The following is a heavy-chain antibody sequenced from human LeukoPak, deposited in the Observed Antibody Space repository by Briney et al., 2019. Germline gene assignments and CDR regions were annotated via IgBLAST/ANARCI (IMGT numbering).Heavy chain of an antibody. V-gene: IGHV3-23*01. J-gene: IGHJ6*03. CDR2: ISGSGGST. Sequence: TGGSLRLSCAASGFTFSSYAMSWVRQAPGKGLEWVSAISGSGGSTYYADSVKGRFTISRDNSKNTLYLQMNSLRAEDTAVYYCAKGQVLRFLEWLSNYYMDVWGKGTTVTVSS. CDR3: AKGQVLRFLEWLSNYYMDV. CDR1: GFTFSSYA. D-gene: IGHD3-3*01.